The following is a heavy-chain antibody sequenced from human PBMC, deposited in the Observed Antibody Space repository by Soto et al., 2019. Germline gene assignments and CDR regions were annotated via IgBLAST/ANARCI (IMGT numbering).Heavy chain of an antibody. CDR2: IIPIFGTA. J-gene: IGHJ4*02. V-gene: IGHV1-69*06. CDR1: GGTFSSYA. D-gene: IGHD6-19*01. Sequence: GASVKVSCKASGGTFSSYAISWVRQAPGQGLEWMGGIIPIFGTANYAQKFQGRVTITADKSTSTAYMELSSLRSEDTAVYYCARDDSSGWRPFDYWGQGTLVTVSS. CDR3: ARDDSSGWRPFDY.